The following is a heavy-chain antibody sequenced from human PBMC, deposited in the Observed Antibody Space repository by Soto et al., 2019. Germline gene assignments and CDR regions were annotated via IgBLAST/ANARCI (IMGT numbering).Heavy chain of an antibody. Sequence: QVQLQESGPGLVKPSQTLSLTCTVSGGSISRGGYYWTWIRQHPGKGLEWIGYIYYSGSTYYNPSLKGRLTIALDPSKHQFSLPLSSVTAAHTSVYYCARSVFPWGQGTLVTVSS. V-gene: IGHV4-31*03. CDR1: GGSISRGGYY. CDR3: ARSVFP. CDR2: IYYSGST. J-gene: IGHJ5*02.